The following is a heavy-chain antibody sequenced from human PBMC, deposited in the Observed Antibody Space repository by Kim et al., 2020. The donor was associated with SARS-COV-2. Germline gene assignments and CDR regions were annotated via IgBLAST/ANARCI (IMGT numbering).Heavy chain of an antibody. J-gene: IGHJ4*02. CDR3: AREEPLHGY. D-gene: IGHD1-26*01. V-gene: IGHV1-2*02. CDR2: GT. Sequence: GTKYAQKFQGRVTMTRETSISAAYMELSRLRSDDTAVYYCAREEPLHGYWGQGTLVTVSS.